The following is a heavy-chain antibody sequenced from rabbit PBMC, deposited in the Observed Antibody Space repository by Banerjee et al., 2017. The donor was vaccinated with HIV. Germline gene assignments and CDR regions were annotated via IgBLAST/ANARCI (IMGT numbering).Heavy chain of an antibody. J-gene: IGHJ4*01. V-gene: IGHV1S45*01. CDR1: GFDLSSDYY. Sequence: QEQLEESGGGLVQPEGSLTLTCTASGFDLSSDYYISWVRQAPGKGLEWIGCINAGSSGSTVCATWAKGRFTISKTSSTTVTLQMTSLTAADTATYFCARDPLGYVGGTYPTLNLWGPGTLVTVS. CDR2: INAGSSGST. D-gene: IGHD8-1*01. CDR3: ARDPLGYVGGTYPTLNL.